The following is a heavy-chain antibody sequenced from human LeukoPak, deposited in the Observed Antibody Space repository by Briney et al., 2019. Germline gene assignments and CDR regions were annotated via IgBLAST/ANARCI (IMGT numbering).Heavy chain of an antibody. CDR3: ATERPRYCSGDVCYSYYFDY. CDR2: INSAGSST. Sequence: PGGSLRLSCVASGYTFNTYWVHWVRQAPGGGLVWVSRINSAGSSTSSADSVKGRFTISRDNAKNTVYLQMNSLRAEDTAVYYCATERPRYCSGDVCYSYYFDYWGQGTVVTVSS. V-gene: IGHV3-74*01. J-gene: IGHJ4*02. CDR1: GYTFNTYW. D-gene: IGHD2-15*01.